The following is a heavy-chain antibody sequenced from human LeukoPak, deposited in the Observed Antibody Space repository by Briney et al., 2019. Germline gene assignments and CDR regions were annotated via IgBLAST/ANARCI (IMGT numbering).Heavy chain of an antibody. Sequence: GSRRLSGAASGFTFSTYWIHGVRQAPGKGLGAGSRINSDGSRTTPADSVKGRFTISRDNAKNTLWLQMNSLRAEDTAVYYCARVVVGSPPRAFAIWGQGTMVTVSA. J-gene: IGHJ3*02. V-gene: IGHV3-74*01. D-gene: IGHD2-15*01. CDR1: GFTFSTYW. CDR2: INSDGSRT. CDR3: ARVVVGSPPRAFAI.